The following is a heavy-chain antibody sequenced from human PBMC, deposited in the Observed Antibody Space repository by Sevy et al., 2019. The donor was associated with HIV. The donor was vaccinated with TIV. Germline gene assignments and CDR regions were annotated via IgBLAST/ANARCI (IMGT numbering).Heavy chain of an antibody. D-gene: IGHD3-22*01. CDR2: ISGSGGST. V-gene: IGHV3-23*01. CDR1: GFTFSSYA. Sequence: GVSLRLSCAASGFTFSSYAMSWVRQAPGKGLEWVSAISGSGGSTYYADSVKGRFTISRDNSKNTLYLQMNSLRAEDTAVYYCAKDSYYYDSSGSSDLEDFQHWGQGTLVTVSS. J-gene: IGHJ1*01. CDR3: AKDSYYYDSSGSSDLEDFQH.